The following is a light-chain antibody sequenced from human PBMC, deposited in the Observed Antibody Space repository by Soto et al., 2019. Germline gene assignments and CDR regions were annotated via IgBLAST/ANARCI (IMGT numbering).Light chain of an antibody. Sequence: QSVLTQPPSASGTPGQTVTISCAGSTSNIAKNTESWYQEVPGTAPKLLISNNNRRSSGVPDRFSASRSGTSASLVISGLKSEDEADYYCATWDDSLNGVVFGGGTKVTVL. CDR3: ATWDDSLNGVV. CDR1: TSNIAKNT. J-gene: IGLJ2*01. CDR2: NNN. V-gene: IGLV1-44*01.